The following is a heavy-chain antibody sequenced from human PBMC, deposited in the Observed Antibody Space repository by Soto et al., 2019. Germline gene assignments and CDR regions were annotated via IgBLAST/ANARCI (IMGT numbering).Heavy chain of an antibody. J-gene: IGHJ4*02. D-gene: IGHD3-22*01. CDR1: GFTFSSYA. CDR3: ARRLNYYDSSGYIDY. CDR2: ISYDGSNK. V-gene: IGHV3-30-3*01. Sequence: PGGSLRLSCAASGFTFSSYAMHWVRQAPGKGLEWVAVISYDGSNKYYADSVKGRFTISRDNAKNSLYLQMNSLRAEDTAVYYCARRLNYYDSSGYIDYWGQGTLVPVSS.